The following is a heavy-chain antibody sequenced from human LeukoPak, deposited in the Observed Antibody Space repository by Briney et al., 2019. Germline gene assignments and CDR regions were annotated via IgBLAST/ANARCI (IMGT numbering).Heavy chain of an antibody. CDR1: GFTFSSYA. CDR2: ISGSGGST. CDR3: ANENYYGSGSYYPAFDI. V-gene: IGHV3-23*01. D-gene: IGHD3-10*01. J-gene: IGHJ3*02. Sequence: GGSLRLSCAASGFTFSSYAMSWVRQAPGKGLEWVSAISGSGGSTYYADSVKGRFTISRDNSKNTLYLQMNSLRVEDTALYYCANENYYGSGSYYPAFDIWGQGTMVTVSS.